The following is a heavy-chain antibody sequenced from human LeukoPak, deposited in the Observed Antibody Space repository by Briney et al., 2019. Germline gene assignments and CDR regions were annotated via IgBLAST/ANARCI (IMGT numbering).Heavy chain of an antibody. Sequence: GGSLRLSCAASGFTVGNYAMTWVRQASGRGRQWVSTIDLSGSKTYYADSVEGRFTISRDISENTVSLQMNSLRAEDTAIYYCVKVVRPATMDMFFDSWGRGTLVTVSS. CDR1: GFTVGNYA. CDR2: IDLSGSKT. J-gene: IGHJ4*01. D-gene: IGHD2-2*03. CDR3: VKVVRPATMDMFFDS. V-gene: IGHV3-23*01.